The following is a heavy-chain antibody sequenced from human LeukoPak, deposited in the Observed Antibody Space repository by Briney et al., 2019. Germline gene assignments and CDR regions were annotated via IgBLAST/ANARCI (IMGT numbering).Heavy chain of an antibody. D-gene: IGHD6-13*01. V-gene: IGHV4-59*01. CDR1: GGSISSYY. Sequence: PSETLSLTCTVSGGSISSYYWSWIRQPPGKGLEWIGYIYYSGSTNYNPSLRSRVTISVDTSKNQFSLKLNSVTAADTAVYYCAGAPPLLYSSSSLGAFDIWGRGTMVTVSS. CDR3: AGAPPLLYSSSSLGAFDI. CDR2: IYYSGST. J-gene: IGHJ3*02.